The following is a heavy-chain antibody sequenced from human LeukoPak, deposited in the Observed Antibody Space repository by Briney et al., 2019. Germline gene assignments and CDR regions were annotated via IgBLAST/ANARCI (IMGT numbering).Heavy chain of an antibody. CDR2: INHSGST. Sequence: SETLPLTCAVYGGSFSGYYWSWIRQPPGKGLEWIGEINHSGSTNYNPSLKSRVTISVDTSKNQFSLKLSSVTAADTAVYYCARDSELELIGWFDPWGQGTLVTVSS. CDR3: ARDSELELIGWFDP. J-gene: IGHJ5*02. D-gene: IGHD1-7*01. CDR1: GGSFSGYY. V-gene: IGHV4-34*01.